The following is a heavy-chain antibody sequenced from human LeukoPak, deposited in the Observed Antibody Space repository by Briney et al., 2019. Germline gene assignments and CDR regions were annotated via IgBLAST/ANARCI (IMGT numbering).Heavy chain of an antibody. CDR1: GFSFSSYE. D-gene: IGHD3-16*01. J-gene: IGHJ5*02. CDR3: ASQSFGRFDP. Sequence: GGSLRLSCAASGFSFSSYEMNWVRQAPGKGLEWVSYISGSGTTIYYADSVKGRFTISRDNAKNSLYLQMNSLRAEDTAVYYCASQSFGRFDPWGQGTLVTVSS. CDR2: ISGSGTTI. V-gene: IGHV3-48*03.